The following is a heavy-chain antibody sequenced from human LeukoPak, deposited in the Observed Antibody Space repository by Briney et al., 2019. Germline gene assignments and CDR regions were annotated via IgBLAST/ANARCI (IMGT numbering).Heavy chain of an antibody. V-gene: IGHV3-11*05. CDR3: ARDRHAVVTESNDAFDI. Sequence: PGGSLRLSCAASGFXFSDYYMSWIRQAPGKGLEWVSYISSSSYTNYADSVKGRFTISRDNAKNSLYLQMNSLIAEDTAVYYCARDRHAVVTESNDAFDIWGQGTMVTVSS. J-gene: IGHJ3*02. CDR2: ISSSSYT. CDR1: GFXFSDYY. D-gene: IGHD2-21*02.